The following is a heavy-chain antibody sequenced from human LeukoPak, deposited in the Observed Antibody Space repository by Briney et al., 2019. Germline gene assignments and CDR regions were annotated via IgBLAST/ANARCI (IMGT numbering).Heavy chain of an antibody. CDR3: ARVGLSDFWSGYYPKGLDY. J-gene: IGHJ4*02. CDR2: ISSSSSYI. D-gene: IGHD3-3*01. Sequence: GGSLRLSCAASGFTFSSYSMNWVRQAPGKGLEWVSSISSSSSYIYYADSVKGRFTISRDNAKNSLYLQMNSLRAEDTAVYYCARVGLSDFWSGYYPKGLDYWAREPWSPSPQ. V-gene: IGHV3-21*01. CDR1: GFTFSSYS.